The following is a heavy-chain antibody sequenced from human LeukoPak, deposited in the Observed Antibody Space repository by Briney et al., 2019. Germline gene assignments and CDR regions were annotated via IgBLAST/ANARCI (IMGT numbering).Heavy chain of an antibody. Sequence: ASVKVSCKTSGYRFITFGINWVRQAPGQGLEWMGWINPYNGNRYYAKKFQGRFNMTTDTSTSTVYMELSSLRSEDTAVYYCARDHQVGVHGFDPWGQGTLVTVSS. J-gene: IGHJ5*02. CDR3: ARDHQVGVHGFDP. CDR1: GYRFITFG. V-gene: IGHV1-18*01. CDR2: INPYNGNR. D-gene: IGHD3-10*01.